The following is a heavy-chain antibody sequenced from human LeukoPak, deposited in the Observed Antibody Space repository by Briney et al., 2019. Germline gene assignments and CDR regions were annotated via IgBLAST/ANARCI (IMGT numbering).Heavy chain of an antibody. CDR1: GYTFTGYY. CDR2: INPNSGGT. V-gene: IGHV1-2*02. Sequence: ASVKVSCKASGYTFTGYYMHWVRQAPGQGLEWVGWINPNSGGTNYAQKFQGRVTMTRAPSISTAYMQLSRLRSDDTAVYYCASGSTDYGDYNRLDYWGQGTLVTVSS. CDR3: ASGSTDYGDYNRLDY. J-gene: IGHJ4*02. D-gene: IGHD4-17*01.